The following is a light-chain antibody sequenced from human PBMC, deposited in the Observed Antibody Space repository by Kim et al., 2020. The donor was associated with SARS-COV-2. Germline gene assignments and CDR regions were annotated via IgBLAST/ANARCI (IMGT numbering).Light chain of an antibody. V-gene: IGLV3-1*01. CDR3: QAWDSRYV. CDR1: KLGDKY. J-gene: IGLJ1*01. CDR2: QDT. Sequence: SVSPGQTATITCSGDKLGDKYTHWYQQKPGQSPLLVIYQDTKRPSGIPERFSGSNSGNTATLTISGTQAMDEADYFCQAWDSRYVFGTGTKVTV.